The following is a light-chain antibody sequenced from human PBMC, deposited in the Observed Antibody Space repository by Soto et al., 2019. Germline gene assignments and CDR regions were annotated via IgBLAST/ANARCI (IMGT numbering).Light chain of an antibody. CDR2: GAS. Sequence: IVMTQSPATLSMSPWERATLSCRASQSLNRDLAWYQQKPGQSPRLLIYGASTRATGIPARFSGSGSGTEFTLTISSLQSEDFAVYYCQQYNNWPPWTFGQGTKVDIK. CDR3: QQYNNWPPWT. J-gene: IGKJ1*01. V-gene: IGKV3-15*01. CDR1: QSLNRD.